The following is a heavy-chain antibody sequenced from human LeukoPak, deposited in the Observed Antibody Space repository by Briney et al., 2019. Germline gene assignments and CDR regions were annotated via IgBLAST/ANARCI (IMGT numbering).Heavy chain of an antibody. V-gene: IGHV3-23*01. D-gene: IGHD2-15*01. CDR2: ISGSGGST. CDR1: GFTVSSNY. CDR3: AKVRWYFDY. J-gene: IGHJ4*02. Sequence: PGGSLRLSCAASGFTVSSNYMSWVRQAPGKGLEWVSAISGSGGSTYYADSVKGRFTISRDNSKNTLYLQMNSLRAEDTAVYYCAKVRWYFDYWGQGALVTVSS.